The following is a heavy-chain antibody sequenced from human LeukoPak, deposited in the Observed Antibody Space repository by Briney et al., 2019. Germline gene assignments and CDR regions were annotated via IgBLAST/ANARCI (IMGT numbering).Heavy chain of an antibody. Sequence: GASVKVSCKASGYTFSSYGISWVRQAPGQGLEWVGWISTSNSLTRYPEKFQDRVTLTPDASTSTAYMELRSLRSDDAAVYYCARPTASYDTLDIWGQGTRVTVSS. V-gene: IGHV1-18*01. D-gene: IGHD1-26*01. J-gene: IGHJ3*02. CDR3: ARPTASYDTLDI. CDR1: GYTFSSYG. CDR2: ISTSNSLT.